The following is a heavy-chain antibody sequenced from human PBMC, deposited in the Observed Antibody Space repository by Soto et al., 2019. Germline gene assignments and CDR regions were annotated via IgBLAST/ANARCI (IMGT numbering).Heavy chain of an antibody. Sequence: SETLSLPCLVSGESISSSSYYWGWIRQPPGKGLEWIGSIYYSGRTYYNPSFKSRVTISIDTSKNQFSLKLSSVTATDTAVYYCARQRTTVVTQAYFDHWGQGALVTVSS. CDR1: GESISSSSYY. J-gene: IGHJ4*02. V-gene: IGHV4-39*01. CDR3: ARQRTTVVTQAYFDH. CDR2: IYYSGRT. D-gene: IGHD2-21*02.